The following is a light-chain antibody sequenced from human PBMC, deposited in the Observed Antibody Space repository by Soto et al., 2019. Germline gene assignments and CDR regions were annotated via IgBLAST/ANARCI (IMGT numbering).Light chain of an antibody. CDR3: PQYGSSPWT. Sequence: EIVLPQSPGTLSLSPGERATLSCMASQSVSSRYFAWYQQKPGKATSLLLYVASSRATGIPDRFSGSGSGPDFTLTTSRLETEDFAVYYWPQYGSSPWTFGQGTNVEIK. CDR1: QSVSSRY. CDR2: VAS. V-gene: IGKV3-20*01. J-gene: IGKJ1*01.